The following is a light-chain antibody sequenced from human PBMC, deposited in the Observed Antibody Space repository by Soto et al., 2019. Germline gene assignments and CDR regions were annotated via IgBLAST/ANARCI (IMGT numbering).Light chain of an antibody. CDR1: QSVSSSY. Sequence: EIVLTQSPGTLSLSPGERATLSCRASQSVSSSYLAWYQQKPGQAPRLLIYGASSRATGIPDRFSGSGSGTDFTLTISRLEPDDFATYYCQQYYDWPITFGQGTRLEIK. CDR2: GAS. J-gene: IGKJ5*01. CDR3: QQYYDWPIT. V-gene: IGKV3-20*01.